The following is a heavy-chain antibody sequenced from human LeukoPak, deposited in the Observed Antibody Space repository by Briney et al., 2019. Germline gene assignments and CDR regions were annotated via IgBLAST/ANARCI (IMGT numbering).Heavy chain of an antibody. CDR3: AKLISSGEDY. J-gene: IGHJ4*02. V-gene: IGHV3-23*01. CDR1: GFTFSIYA. D-gene: IGHD6-19*01. Sequence: PGGSLRLSCVASGFTFSIYAMSWVRQAPGKGLEWVSAISDSGGSTYYADSVKGRFTISRDNSKNTLYLQMNSLRAEDTAVYYCAKLISSGEDYWGQGTLVTVSS. CDR2: ISDSGGST.